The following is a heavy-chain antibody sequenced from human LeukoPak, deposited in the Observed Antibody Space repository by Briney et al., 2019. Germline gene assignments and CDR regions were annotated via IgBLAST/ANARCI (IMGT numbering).Heavy chain of an antibody. CDR3: ARGWFGEYTTYYYYYMDV. CDR1: GYTFTSYD. J-gene: IGHJ6*03. Sequence: GASVKVSCKASGYTFTSYDINWVRQATGQGLEWMGWMNPNSGNTGYAQKFQGRVTMTRNTSISTAYMELSSLRSGDTAVYYCARGWFGEYTTYYYYYMDVWGKGTTVTVSS. CDR2: MNPNSGNT. V-gene: IGHV1-8*01. D-gene: IGHD3-10*01.